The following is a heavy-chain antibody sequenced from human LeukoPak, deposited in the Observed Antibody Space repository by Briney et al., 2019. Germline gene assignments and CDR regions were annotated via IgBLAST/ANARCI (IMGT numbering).Heavy chain of an antibody. J-gene: IGHJ4*02. CDR2: ISGSGGST. CDR1: GFTFNSYG. CDR3: ARERAGIWDSFDY. D-gene: IGHD3-10*01. Sequence: TGASLRLSCAASGFTFNSYGMSWVRQAPGKGLEGVAVISGSGGSTYYADFVKGRFTISRDNSKNRLYLQMNSLRAEDTAVYYCARERAGIWDSFDYWGQGTLVTVSS. V-gene: IGHV3-23*01.